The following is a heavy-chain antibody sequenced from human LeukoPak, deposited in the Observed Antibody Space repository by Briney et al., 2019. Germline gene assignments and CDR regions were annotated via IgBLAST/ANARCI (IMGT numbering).Heavy chain of an antibody. Sequence: SVKVSCKASGFTFSGSAVQWVRQARGQRLEWLGWIIVDSGNTHYVQKLQERVIITRDMSTNTAYMELSSLTSEDTAVYYCATDSTPMVRGIIIAFAYWGQGTQVTVSS. J-gene: IGHJ4*02. V-gene: IGHV1-58*01. CDR2: IIVDSGNT. D-gene: IGHD3-10*01. CDR3: ATDSTPMVRGIIIAFAY. CDR1: GFTFSGSA.